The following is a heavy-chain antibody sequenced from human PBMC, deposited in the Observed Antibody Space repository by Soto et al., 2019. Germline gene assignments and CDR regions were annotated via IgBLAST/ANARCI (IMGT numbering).Heavy chain of an antibody. D-gene: IGHD1-20*01. J-gene: IGHJ6*02. Sequence: GESLKISCHGSGYSFASYWIGWVRQMPGKDLEWMGIIYPGDSDTRYSPSFQGQVTISADKFHTTAYPQWTSTRASDTAMYYCAITGSGSLRLYYDCLDFWGQGTTVTVSS. CDR1: GYSFASYW. V-gene: IGHV5-51*01. CDR3: AITGSGSLRLYYDCLDF. CDR2: IYPGDSDT.